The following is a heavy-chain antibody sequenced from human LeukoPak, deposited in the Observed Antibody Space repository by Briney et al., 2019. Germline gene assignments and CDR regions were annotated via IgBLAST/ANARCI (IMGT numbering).Heavy chain of an antibody. J-gene: IGHJ4*02. CDR1: GGSLSDYY. V-gene: IGHV4-59*01. CDR2: IYYTGST. CDR3: ARLGPGGHGEFDY. Sequence: SETLSLTCTVSGGSLSDYYWTWVRQPPGKGLEWIGYIYYTGSTNYNPSLKSRVTISLDTSKTQFSLKLTSVTPADTAVYYCARLGPGGHGEFDYWGQGTLVTVSS. D-gene: IGHD3-10*01.